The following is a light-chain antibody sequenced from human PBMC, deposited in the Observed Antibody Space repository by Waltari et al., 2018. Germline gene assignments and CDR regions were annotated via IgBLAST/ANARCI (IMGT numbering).Light chain of an antibody. J-gene: IGLJ3*02. CDR3: QSYDTSLSVV. Sequence: QSVLTQPPSVSGAPGQRVTISCTGSGSNIGAGYDVHWYQQLPRAAPKLLVYGGTSRPVGGLDRVFGSTSGTSASLAITGLQAEDEADYYCQSYDTSLSVVFGGGTKLTVL. CDR2: GGT. CDR1: GSNIGAGYD. V-gene: IGLV1-40*01.